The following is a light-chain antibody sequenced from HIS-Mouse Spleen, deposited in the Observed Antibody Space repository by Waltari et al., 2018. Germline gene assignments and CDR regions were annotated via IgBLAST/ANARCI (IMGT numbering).Light chain of an antibody. CDR3: MQGTHWPRT. V-gene: IGKV2-30*01. Sequence: DVVMTQSPLSLPVTLGQPASISCSSSQSLVYSDGNTYLNWFQHRPGQSPRRLIYKVSNRDSGVPDRFSGSGSGTDFTLKISRVEAEDVGVYYCMQGTHWPRTFGQGTKVEIK. CDR1: QSLVYSDGNTY. J-gene: IGKJ1*01. CDR2: KVS.